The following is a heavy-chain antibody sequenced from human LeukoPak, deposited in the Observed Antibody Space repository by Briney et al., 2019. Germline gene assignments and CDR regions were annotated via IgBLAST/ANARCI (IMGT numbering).Heavy chain of an antibody. CDR1: GGSISSYY. D-gene: IGHD3-22*01. CDR3: ASLDSSGTSSVGAFDI. Sequence: SETLSLTCTVSGGSISSYYWSWIRQPPGKGLEWIGYIYYSGSTNYNPSLKSRVTISVDTSKNQFSLKLSSVTAADTAVYYCASLDSSGTSSVGAFDIWGQGTMVTVSS. J-gene: IGHJ3*02. V-gene: IGHV4-59*01. CDR2: IYYSGST.